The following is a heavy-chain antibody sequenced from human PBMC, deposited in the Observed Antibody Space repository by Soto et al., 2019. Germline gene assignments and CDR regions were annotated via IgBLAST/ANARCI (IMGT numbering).Heavy chain of an antibody. J-gene: IGHJ6*02. Sequence: PGGSLRLSCAASEFTFSTYGMHWVRQAPGKGLEWVAVISYDGSNKYYADSVRGRFTISRDNSKNTLYLQMNSLRAEDTAVYYCAKDIVVVPSASRGYYHGIDVWGQGTPVTVYS. CDR3: AKDIVVVPSASRGYYHGIDV. CDR1: EFTFSTYG. D-gene: IGHD2-2*01. V-gene: IGHV3-30*18. CDR2: ISYDGSNK.